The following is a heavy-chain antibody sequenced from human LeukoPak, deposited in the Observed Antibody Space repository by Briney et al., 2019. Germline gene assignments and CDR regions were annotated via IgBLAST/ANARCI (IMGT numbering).Heavy chain of an antibody. Sequence: SVEVSCKASGGTFSSYTISLVRQAPGQGLEWMGRIIPILGIANYAQKFQGRVTITADKSTSTAYMELSSLRSEDTAVYYCASTTVNYYDSSVLRRAEYFQHWGQGTLVTVSS. D-gene: IGHD3-22*01. V-gene: IGHV1-69*02. CDR1: GGTFSSYT. CDR3: ASTTVNYYDSSVLRRAEYFQH. J-gene: IGHJ1*01. CDR2: IIPILGIA.